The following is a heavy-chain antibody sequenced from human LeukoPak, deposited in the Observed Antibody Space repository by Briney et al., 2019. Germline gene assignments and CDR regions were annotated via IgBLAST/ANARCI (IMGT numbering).Heavy chain of an antibody. V-gene: IGHV4-34*01. CDR2: INHSGST. CDR3: ARPYYDSSGYYYAGNWFDP. Sequence: PSETLSLTCAVYGGSFSGYYWSWIRQPPGRGLEWIGEINHSGSTNYNPSLKSRVTISVDTSKNQFSLKLSSVTAADTAVYYCARPYYDSSGYYYAGNWFDPWGQGTLVTVSS. CDR1: GGSFSGYY. J-gene: IGHJ5*02. D-gene: IGHD3-22*01.